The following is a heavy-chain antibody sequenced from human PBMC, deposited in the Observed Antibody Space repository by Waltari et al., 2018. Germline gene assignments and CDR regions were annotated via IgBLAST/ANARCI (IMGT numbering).Heavy chain of an antibody. CDR2: IIPILGIA. J-gene: IGHJ6*02. V-gene: IGHV1-69*04. CDR3: AREDIPLGYYYGMDV. Sequence: QVQLVQSGAEVKKPGSSVKVSCKASGGTFSSYAISWVRQAPGQGLEWMGRIIPILGIANYAQKFQGRGTITADKSTSTAYMELSSLRSEDTAVYYCAREDIPLGYYYGMDVWGQGTTVTVSS. D-gene: IGHD2-15*01. CDR1: GGTFSSYA.